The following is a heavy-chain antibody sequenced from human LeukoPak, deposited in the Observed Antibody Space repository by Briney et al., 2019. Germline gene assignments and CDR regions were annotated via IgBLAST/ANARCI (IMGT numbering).Heavy chain of an antibody. V-gene: IGHV3-23*01. CDR3: ASGAYYYGSGSYFDY. D-gene: IGHD3-10*01. J-gene: IGHJ4*02. CDR2: ISGSGGST. Sequence: GASLRLSCAASGFTFSSYAMSWVRQAPGKGLEWVSAISGSGGSTYYADSVKGRFTISRDSSKNTLYLQMNSLRAEDTAVYYCASGAYYYGSGSYFDYWGQGTLVTVSS. CDR1: GFTFSSYA.